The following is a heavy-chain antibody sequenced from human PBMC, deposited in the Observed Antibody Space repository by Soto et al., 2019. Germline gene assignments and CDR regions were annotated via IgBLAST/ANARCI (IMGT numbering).Heavy chain of an antibody. J-gene: IGHJ6*02. CDR3: ARGGGYCSSTSCPQHGMDV. CDR1: GFTFSSYS. CDR2: ISSSSSYI. D-gene: IGHD2-2*01. Sequence: EVQLVESGGGLVKPGGSLRLSCAASGFTFSSYSMNWVRQAPGKGLEWVSSISSSSSYIYYADSVKGRFTISRDNAKNSLYQQMHSLRAEDTAVYYCARGGGYCSSTSCPQHGMDVWGQGTTVTVSS. V-gene: IGHV3-21*01.